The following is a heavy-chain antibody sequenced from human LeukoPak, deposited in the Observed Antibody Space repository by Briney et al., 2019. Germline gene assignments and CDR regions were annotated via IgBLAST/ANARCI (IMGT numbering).Heavy chain of an antibody. Sequence: ASVKVSCKASGYIFTSYYIFWVRQAPGQGLEWMGIINPSGGSIRYAQKFQGRVTMTRDTSTSTVYMELSSLRSEDTAVYYCARGRNYYDSSGYYYEGDAFDIWGQGTMVTVSS. D-gene: IGHD3-22*01. CDR1: GYIFTSYY. V-gene: IGHV1-46*01. CDR3: ARGRNYYDSSGYYYEGDAFDI. J-gene: IGHJ3*02. CDR2: INPSGGSI.